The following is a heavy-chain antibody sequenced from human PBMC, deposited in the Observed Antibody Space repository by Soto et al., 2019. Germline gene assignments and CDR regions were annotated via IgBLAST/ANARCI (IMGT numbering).Heavy chain of an antibody. J-gene: IGHJ4*02. CDR3: AKDLGGYSGYAFDY. D-gene: IGHD5-12*01. CDR2: ISGDGSST. V-gene: IGHV3-74*01. CDR1: GFTFSSYW. Sequence: GGSLRLSCAASGFTFSSYWMHWVRQAPGKGLVWVSRISGDGSSTTYADSVKGRFIISRDNAKNTVYLQMNSLRAEDTAVYYCAKDLGGYSGYAFDYWGQGTLVTVSS.